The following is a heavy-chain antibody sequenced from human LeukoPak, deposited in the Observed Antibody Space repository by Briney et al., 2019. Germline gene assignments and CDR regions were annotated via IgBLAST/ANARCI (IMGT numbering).Heavy chain of an antibody. CDR2: IKQDGGEK. CDR1: GFIFNNYA. Sequence: PGGSLRLSCAGSGFIFNNYAMHWVRQPPGKGLEWVANIKQDGGEKYYVDSVKGRFTISRDNAKDSLYLQMNSLRAEDTAVYYCARRYFDYWGQGTLVTVSS. V-gene: IGHV3-7*03. J-gene: IGHJ4*02. CDR3: ARRYFDY.